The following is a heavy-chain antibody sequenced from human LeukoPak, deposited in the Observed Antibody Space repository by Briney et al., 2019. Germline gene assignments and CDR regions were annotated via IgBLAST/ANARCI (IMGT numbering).Heavy chain of an antibody. CDR3: ARVPATYAFDI. CDR2: IVVGSGNT. CDR1: GFTFTSSA. D-gene: IGHD5-12*01. Sequence: ASVKVSCKASGFTFTSSAMQWVRQARGQRLEWIGWIVVGSGNTNYAQKFQERVTITRDMSTSAAYMELRSLRSDDTAVYYCARVPATYAFDIWGQGTMVTVSS. J-gene: IGHJ3*02. V-gene: IGHV1-58*02.